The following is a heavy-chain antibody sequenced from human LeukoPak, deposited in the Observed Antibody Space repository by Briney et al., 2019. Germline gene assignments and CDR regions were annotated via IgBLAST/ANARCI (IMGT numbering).Heavy chain of an antibody. J-gene: IGHJ4*02. Sequence: SETLSLTCTVSGGSISRYYWSWIRQPPGKGLEGIGYIYYSGTTNYNPSLKSQVTISVDTSKNQFSLKLNSVTAADTAVYYCARGTSSGWYGFDSWGQGTLVTVSS. D-gene: IGHD6-19*01. CDR1: GGSISRYY. CDR2: IYYSGTT. CDR3: ARGTSSGWYGFDS. V-gene: IGHV4-59*01.